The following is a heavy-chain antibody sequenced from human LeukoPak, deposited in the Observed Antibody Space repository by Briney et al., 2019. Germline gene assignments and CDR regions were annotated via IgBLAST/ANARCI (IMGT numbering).Heavy chain of an antibody. J-gene: IGHJ5*02. CDR3: AKAGGYRGLYYLDP. CDR1: GFAFSSYA. D-gene: IGHD5-24*01. Sequence: GGSLRLSCVASGFAFSSYAMTWVRQAPGKGLEWVSSIRGSGGAAFYADSVEGRFTVSRDNSKNTLYLQMHSLRPDDTAVYYCAKAGGYRGLYYLDPWGLGTLVTVSS. CDR2: IRGSGGAA. V-gene: IGHV3-23*01.